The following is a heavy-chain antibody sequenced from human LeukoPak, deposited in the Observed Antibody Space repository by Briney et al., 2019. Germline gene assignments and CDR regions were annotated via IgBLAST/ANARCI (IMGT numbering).Heavy chain of an antibody. D-gene: IGHD5-12*01. V-gene: IGHV4-59*01. J-gene: IGHJ4*02. CDR3: ARARGVATIDY. Sequence: PSETLSLTCTVSGAAITDYYWSWIRQPPGKGLEWIGYIYYSGSTNYNPSLKSRVTISVDTSKNQFSLKLSSVTAADTAVYYCARARGVATIDYWGQGTLVTVSS. CDR1: GAAITDYY. CDR2: IYYSGST.